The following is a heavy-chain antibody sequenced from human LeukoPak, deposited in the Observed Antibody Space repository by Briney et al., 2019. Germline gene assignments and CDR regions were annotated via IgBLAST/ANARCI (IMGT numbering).Heavy chain of an antibody. Sequence: PGGSLRLSCAASGFTFSSYWMHWVRQAPGKGLVLVSRIHSDGSSTSYADSVKGRFTISRDNAKNTLYLQMNSLRAEDTAVYYCARDRCSGTSCYFIDYWGQGTLITVSS. J-gene: IGHJ4*02. CDR2: IHSDGSST. V-gene: IGHV3-74*01. D-gene: IGHD2-2*01. CDR3: ARDRCSGTSCYFIDY. CDR1: GFTFSSYW.